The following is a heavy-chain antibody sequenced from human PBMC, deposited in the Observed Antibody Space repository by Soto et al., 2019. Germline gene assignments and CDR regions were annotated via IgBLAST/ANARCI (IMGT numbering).Heavy chain of an antibody. Sequence: PGGSLRLSCAASGFTFRSYGMHVVRQAPGKGLEWVAVISYDGSNKYYADSVKGRFTISRDNSKNTLYLQMNSLRAEDTAVYYCAKDGIAAAGTYYGMDVWGQGTTVTVSS. V-gene: IGHV3-30*18. CDR3: AKDGIAAAGTYYGMDV. D-gene: IGHD6-13*01. CDR2: ISYDGSNK. CDR1: GFTFRSYG. J-gene: IGHJ6*02.